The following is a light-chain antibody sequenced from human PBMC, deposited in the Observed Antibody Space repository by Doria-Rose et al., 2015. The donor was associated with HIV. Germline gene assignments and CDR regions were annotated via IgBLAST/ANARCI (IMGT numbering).Light chain of an antibody. V-gene: IGKV1-39*01. CDR1: QGITSN. CDR2: TAT. Sequence: RASQGITSNLNWYQQKAGKAPKLLIFTATTLQSGVPSRFSGGGSGTDFTLTISSLQPEDFAAYYCQQTYSFPYSFGQGTKLDIE. J-gene: IGKJ2*01. CDR3: QQTYSFPYS.